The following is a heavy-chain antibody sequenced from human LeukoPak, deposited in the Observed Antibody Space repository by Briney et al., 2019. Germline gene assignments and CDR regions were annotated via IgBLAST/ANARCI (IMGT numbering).Heavy chain of an antibody. D-gene: IGHD3-10*01. CDR3: ARLRSLLWFGELND. Sequence: KPSETLSLTCTVSGGSIGSSSYYWGWIRQPPGKGREWIGSIYYSGSTYYNPSLKSRVTISVDTSKNQFSLKLSSVTAADTAVYYCARLRSLLWFGELNDWGQGTLVTVSS. V-gene: IGHV4-39*01. CDR2: IYYSGST. J-gene: IGHJ4*02. CDR1: GGSIGSSSYY.